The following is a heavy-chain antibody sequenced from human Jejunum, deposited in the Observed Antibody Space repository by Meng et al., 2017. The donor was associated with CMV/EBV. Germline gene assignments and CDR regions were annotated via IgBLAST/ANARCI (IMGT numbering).Heavy chain of an antibody. J-gene: IGHJ6*02. Sequence: DYYMSWIRQAPGQGLEWVAYVSTGESTIYYIDSVKGRFTISRDNAKNSLYLQMNSLRAEDTAVYYCARILRESYDFWSGSDYGMDVWGQGTTVTVSS. CDR2: VSTGESTI. CDR3: ARILRESYDFWSGSDYGMDV. D-gene: IGHD3-3*01. CDR1: DYY. V-gene: IGHV3-11*01.